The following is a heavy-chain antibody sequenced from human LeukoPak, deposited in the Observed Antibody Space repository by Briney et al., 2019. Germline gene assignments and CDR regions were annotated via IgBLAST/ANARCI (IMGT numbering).Heavy chain of an antibody. D-gene: IGHD3-22*01. CDR1: GFIFRNYA. J-gene: IGHJ6*03. CDR3: AKDEDTYYYDSSGYNYYYYMDV. Sequence: GGSLRLSCAASGFIFRNYAMSWVRQAPGKGLEWVSGISGSGDSTYYADSVKGRFTISRDNSKNTLYLQMNSLRAEDTAVYYCAKDEDTYYYDSSGYNYYYYMDVWGKGTTVTVSS. CDR2: ISGSGDST. V-gene: IGHV3-23*01.